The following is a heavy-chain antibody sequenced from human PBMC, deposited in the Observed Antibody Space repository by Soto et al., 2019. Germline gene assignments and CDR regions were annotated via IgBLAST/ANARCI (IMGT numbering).Heavy chain of an antibody. J-gene: IGHJ4*02. CDR2: IYSGGST. CDR3: AGTSSLDY. V-gene: IGHV3-66*01. Sequence: PGGSLRLSCGASGFSVGSNYMTWVRQAPGKGLEWVSLIYSGGSTYYADSVKGRFSISRDNSKNTLYLQMNGLRAEDTAVYYCAGTSSLDYWGQGALVTVSS. D-gene: IGHD3-10*01. CDR1: GFSVGSNY.